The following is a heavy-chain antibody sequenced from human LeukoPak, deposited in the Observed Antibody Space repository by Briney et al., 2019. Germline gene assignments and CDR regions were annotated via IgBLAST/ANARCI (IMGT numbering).Heavy chain of an antibody. D-gene: IGHD3-10*01. Sequence: SETLSLTCTVSGGSISSGDYYWNWFRQHPGKGLEWIGYMHYSGISNYNPSLKSRVTISVNTSKRQFSLNLSSVTAADTAVYYCTRAPTHYHGSGSYYGYFDYWGQGTLVTVSS. CDR1: GGSISSGDYY. CDR3: TRAPTHYHGSGSYYGYFDY. CDR2: MHYSGIS. V-gene: IGHV4-31*03. J-gene: IGHJ4*02.